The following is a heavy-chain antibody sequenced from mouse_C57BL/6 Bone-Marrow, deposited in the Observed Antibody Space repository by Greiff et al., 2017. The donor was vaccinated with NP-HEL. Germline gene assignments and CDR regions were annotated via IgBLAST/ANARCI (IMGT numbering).Heavy chain of an antibody. CDR1: GYTFTDYE. Sequence: QVQLQQSGAELVRPGASVTLSCKASGYTFTDYEMHWVKQTPVHGLEWIGAIDPETGGTAYNQKFKGKAILTADKSSSTAYMELRSLTSEDSAVYYCAVLYCGSSPLDYWGQGTPLTVSS. CDR3: AVLYCGSSPLDY. J-gene: IGHJ2*01. D-gene: IGHD1-1*01. CDR2: IDPETGGT. V-gene: IGHV1-15*01.